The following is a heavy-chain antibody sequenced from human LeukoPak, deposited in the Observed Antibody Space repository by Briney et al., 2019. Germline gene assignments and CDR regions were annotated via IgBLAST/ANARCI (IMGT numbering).Heavy chain of an antibody. J-gene: IGHJ6*03. V-gene: IGHV4-4*07. CDR3: ARGELEPADYYYYYYMDV. Sequence: QPSETLSLTCTVSGDSISSYYGSWLRQPAGKGLEWIGRIYTSGSTNYNSSLKSRVTMSVDTSKNQFSRKLSSVTAADTAVYYCARGELEPADYYYYYYMDVWGKGTTVTVSS. CDR1: GDSISSYY. D-gene: IGHD1-1*01. CDR2: IYTSGST.